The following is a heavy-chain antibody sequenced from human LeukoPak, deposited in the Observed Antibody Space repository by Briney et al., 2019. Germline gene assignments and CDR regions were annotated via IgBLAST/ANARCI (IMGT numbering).Heavy chain of an antibody. CDR3: ARQTYYYGSGTYYYYFDY. D-gene: IGHD3-10*01. CDR1: GFTFSSYD. J-gene: IGHJ4*02. CDR2: IWSDATNK. Sequence: PGRSLRLSCAASGFTFSSYDMHWVRQGPGQGLEWVTVIWSDATNKYYADSVKGRFTISRDNSTNTLYLQMNSLRAEDTAVYFCARQTYYYGSGTYYYYFDYWGQGTLVTVSS. V-gene: IGHV3-33*01.